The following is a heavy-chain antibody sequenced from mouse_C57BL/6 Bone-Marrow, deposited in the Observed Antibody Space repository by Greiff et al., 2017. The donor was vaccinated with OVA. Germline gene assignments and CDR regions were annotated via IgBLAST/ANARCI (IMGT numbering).Heavy chain of an antibody. J-gene: IGHJ3*01. D-gene: IGHD2-3*01. CDR2: IYPGDGDP. CDR1: GYAFSSSW. Sequence: QVQLQQSGPELVKPGASVKISCKASGYAFSSSWMNWVKQRPGKGLEWIGRIYPGDGDPTYNGKFKGKATLTAAKSSSTAYMQLSSLTSEDSAVYYCARRGSIYDGYYGFAYWGQGTLVTVSA. V-gene: IGHV1-82*01. CDR3: ARRGSIYDGYYGFAY.